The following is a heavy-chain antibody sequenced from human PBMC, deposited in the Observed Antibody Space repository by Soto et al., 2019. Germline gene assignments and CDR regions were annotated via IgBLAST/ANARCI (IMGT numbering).Heavy chain of an antibody. J-gene: IGHJ6*02. CDR2: ISAYNGNT. D-gene: IGHD2-2*01. V-gene: IGHV1-18*01. CDR1: GYTFTSYG. Sequence: ASVKVSCKASGYTFTSYGISWVRQAPGQGLEWMGWISAYNGNTNYAQKLQGRVTMTTDTSTSTAYMELRSLRSDDTAVYYCARDSPAAMAEVDVYYYYGMDVWGQGTTVTVSS. CDR3: ARDSPAAMAEVDVYYYYGMDV.